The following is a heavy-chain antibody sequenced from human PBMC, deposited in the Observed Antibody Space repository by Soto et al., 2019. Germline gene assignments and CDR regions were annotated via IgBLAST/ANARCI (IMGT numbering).Heavy chain of an antibody. V-gene: IGHV3-23*01. CDR3: AKDHYDSSGYYPHDY. CDR2: ISHRDGSA. Sequence: LRLSCAASGFTFSTYAMSWVRQAPGKGLEWVSTISHRDGSASYADSVRGRFTISRDISKNTLYLQMNSLRADDTAVYYCAKDHYDSSGYYPHDYWGQGTLVTVSS. CDR1: GFTFSTYA. J-gene: IGHJ4*02. D-gene: IGHD3-22*01.